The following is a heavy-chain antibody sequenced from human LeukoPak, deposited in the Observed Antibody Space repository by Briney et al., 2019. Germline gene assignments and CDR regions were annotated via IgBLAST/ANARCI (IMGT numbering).Heavy chain of an antibody. Sequence: ASVRVSCKASGYTFTGYYIHWVRQAPGQGLEWMGWINTNTGNPTYAQGFTGRFVFSLDTSVSTAYLQISSLKAEDTAVYYCARDVSYTYYYDSRGVFDIWGQGTMVTVSS. CDR2: INTNTGNP. CDR3: ARDVSYTYYYDSRGVFDI. V-gene: IGHV7-4-1*02. D-gene: IGHD3-22*01. J-gene: IGHJ3*02. CDR1: GYTFTGYY.